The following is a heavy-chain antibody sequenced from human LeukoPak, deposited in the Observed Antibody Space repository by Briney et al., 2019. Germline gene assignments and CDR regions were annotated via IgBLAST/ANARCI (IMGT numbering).Heavy chain of an antibody. V-gene: IGHV3-74*01. CDR3: ARGIPPRSIAASGDY. CDR1: GFTFSSYW. CDR2: INSDGSST. Sequence: GGSLRLSCAASGFTFSSYWMHWVRQAPGKGLVWVSRINSDGSSTSYADSVKGRFTISRDNAKNTLYLQMNSLRAEDTAVYYCARGIPPRSIAASGDYWGQGNLVTVSS. J-gene: IGHJ4*02. D-gene: IGHD6-13*01.